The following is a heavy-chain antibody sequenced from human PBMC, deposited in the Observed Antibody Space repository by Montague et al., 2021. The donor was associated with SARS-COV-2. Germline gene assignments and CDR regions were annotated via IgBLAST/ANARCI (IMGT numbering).Heavy chain of an antibody. CDR2: IYSSGTT. CDR3: ARGMYGLTETTYAFDL. J-gene: IGHJ3*01. Sequence: TLSLTCTVSGGSIRSSDNYWSWIRQPPGKGLEWIGYIYSSGTTYYNPSLRSRVTISVDTSKKQFSLKLSSATAADTAVYYCARGMYGLTETTYAFDLWGQGTMVSVSS. CDR1: GGSIRSSDNY. D-gene: IGHD1-14*01. V-gene: IGHV4-31*03.